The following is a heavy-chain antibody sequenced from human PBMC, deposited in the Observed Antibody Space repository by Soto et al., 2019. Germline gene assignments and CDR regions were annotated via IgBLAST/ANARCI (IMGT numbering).Heavy chain of an antibody. J-gene: IGHJ6*02. Sequence: SVKVSCKASGGTFSSYAISWVRQAPGQGLEWMGGIIPIFGTANYAQKFQGRVTITADESTSTAYMELSSLRSEDTAVYYCARDSRYSYGYDYYYGMDVWGQGTTVTVS. CDR1: GGTFSSYA. CDR3: ARDSRYSYGYDYYYGMDV. D-gene: IGHD5-18*01. V-gene: IGHV1-69*13. CDR2: IIPIFGTA.